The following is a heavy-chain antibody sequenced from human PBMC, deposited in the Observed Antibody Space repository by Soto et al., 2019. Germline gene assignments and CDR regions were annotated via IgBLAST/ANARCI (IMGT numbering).Heavy chain of an antibody. D-gene: IGHD4-4*01. CDR2: ISSSSSYI. CDR3: AADVTVIYDYGSVV. J-gene: IGHJ6*02. V-gene: IGHV3-21*01. Sequence: EVQLVESGGGLVKPGGSLRLSCAASGFTFSSYSMNWVRQAPGKGLEWVSSISSSSSYIYYADSVKGRLTISRDNAKNSLYREMNSQRGEGMAGCYCAADVTVIYDYGSVVWRQGSTVTVS. CDR1: GFTFSSYS.